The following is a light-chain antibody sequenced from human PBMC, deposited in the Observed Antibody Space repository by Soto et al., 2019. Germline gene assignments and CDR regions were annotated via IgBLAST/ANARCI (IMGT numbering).Light chain of an antibody. J-gene: IGKJ5*01. CDR2: AAS. V-gene: IGKV1-39*01. Sequence: DIQMTQSPSSLSASVGDRVTITCRASQSIRTYLNWYQQKPGKAPKLLIYAASSSQSGVPSRFSGSGSGTDFTLTISSLQPEDFATYYCQQSYSTLITFGQGTRLEIK. CDR1: QSIRTY. CDR3: QQSYSTLIT.